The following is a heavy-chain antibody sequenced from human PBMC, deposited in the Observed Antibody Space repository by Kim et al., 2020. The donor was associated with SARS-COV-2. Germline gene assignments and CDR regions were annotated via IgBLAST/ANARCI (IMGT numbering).Heavy chain of an antibody. Sequence: ADSRQGRFTISRANSKNTLYLQMNSLRAEDTAVYYCAKILSVISSTPTFDYWGQGTLVTVSS. V-gene: IGHV3-30*02. CDR3: AKILSVISSTPTFDY. D-gene: IGHD3-16*02. J-gene: IGHJ4*02.